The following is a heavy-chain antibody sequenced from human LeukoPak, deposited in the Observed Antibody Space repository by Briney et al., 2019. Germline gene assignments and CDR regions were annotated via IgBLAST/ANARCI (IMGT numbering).Heavy chain of an antibody. Sequence: AASVKVSCKASGYTFTSYGISWVRQAPGQGLEWMGWISAYNGNTNYAQKLQGRVTMTTDTSTSTAYMELRSLRSDDTAVYYCARALSIVGATADWFDPWGQGTLVTVSS. CDR2: ISAYNGNT. CDR1: GYTFTSYG. V-gene: IGHV1-18*01. D-gene: IGHD1-26*01. J-gene: IGHJ5*02. CDR3: ARALSIVGATADWFDP.